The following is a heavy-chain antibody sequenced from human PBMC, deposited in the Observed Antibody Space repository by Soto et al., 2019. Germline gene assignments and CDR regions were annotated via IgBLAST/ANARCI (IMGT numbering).Heavy chain of an antibody. J-gene: IGHJ4*02. CDR1: GGSISSNNYY. V-gene: IGHV4-39*01. Sequence: QLQLQESGPGLVKPSETLSLTCFVSGGSISSNNYYWGWIRQPPGKGLEWIGSMSYSRSTYYNPSLKSPVTISVDPSKNQLFRVLAAVTAAGTAVYCFASHVRRTSGGGGYFAYWGQGPLVTVSS. CDR3: ASHVRRTSGGGGYFAY. CDR2: MSYSRST. D-gene: IGHD3-16*01.